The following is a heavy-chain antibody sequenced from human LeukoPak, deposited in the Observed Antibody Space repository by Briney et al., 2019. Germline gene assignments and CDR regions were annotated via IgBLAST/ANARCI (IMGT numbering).Heavy chain of an antibody. CDR3: ASVYSLYDN. Sequence: PSETLSLTCTVSGGSISSCYWSWIRQPPGKGLEWIGRIYTTGSTYYNPSLKSRITISVDTSKNQFSLKLTSVTAADTAVYYCASVYSLYDNWGQGILVIVSS. D-gene: IGHD6-13*01. CDR1: GGSISSCY. CDR2: IYTTGST. J-gene: IGHJ4*02. V-gene: IGHV4-4*08.